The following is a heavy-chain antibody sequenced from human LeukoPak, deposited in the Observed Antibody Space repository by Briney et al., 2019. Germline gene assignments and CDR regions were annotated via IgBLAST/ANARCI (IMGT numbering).Heavy chain of an antibody. CDR1: GFTFDDYA. J-gene: IGHJ4*02. D-gene: IGHD6-6*01. CDR2: ITWDAGTT. V-gene: IGHV3-43D*03. Sequence: PGGSLRLSCAASGFTFDDYAMHWVRKAPGKGLEWVSLITWDAGTTHYADSVKGRFTISRDNSKNSLYLQMNSLRAEDTALYYCAKDSTRGSSWDFDYWGQGTLVTVSS. CDR3: AKDSTRGSSWDFDY.